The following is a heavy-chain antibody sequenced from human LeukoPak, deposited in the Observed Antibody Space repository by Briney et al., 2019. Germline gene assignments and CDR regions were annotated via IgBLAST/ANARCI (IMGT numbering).Heavy chain of an antibody. CDR2: IYYSGST. D-gene: IGHD3-10*01. CDR1: GGSISSYY. Sequence: SETLSLTCTVSGGSISSYYWSWIRQPPGKGLEWIGYIYYSGSTNYNPSLKSRVTISVDTSKNQFSLKLSSVTAADTAVYYCARDPKGITHFDLWGRGTLVTVSS. J-gene: IGHJ2*01. CDR3: ARDPKGITHFDL. V-gene: IGHV4-59*01.